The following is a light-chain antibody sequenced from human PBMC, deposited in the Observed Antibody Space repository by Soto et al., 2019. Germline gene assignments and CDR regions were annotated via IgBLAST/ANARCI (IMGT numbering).Light chain of an antibody. CDR1: QSVTSN. CDR3: QQYNNWPPIT. Sequence: EIVLTQSPATLSLSPGESATLSCRASQSVTSNLAWYQQKPGQAPRLLIYGASTRATGIPARFSGSGSGTEFTLTISSLQSEDFAVYFCQQYNNWPPITFGQGTRLEIK. J-gene: IGKJ5*01. V-gene: IGKV3-15*01. CDR2: GAS.